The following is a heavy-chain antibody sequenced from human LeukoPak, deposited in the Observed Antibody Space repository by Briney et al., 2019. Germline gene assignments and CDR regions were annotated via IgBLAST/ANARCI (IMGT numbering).Heavy chain of an antibody. CDR3: ARAGIAGTTGGMDV. CDR1: GFTFTIYG. V-gene: IGHV3-33*01. D-gene: IGHD1-7*01. Sequence: GGSLRLSCAASGFTFTIYGMHWVRQAPGKGLEWVAVIWYDGSRKYYVDSVKGRFTISRDNSKNTLYLQMSSLRAEDTAVYYCARAGIAGTTGGMDVWGKGTTVTVSS. CDR2: IWYDGSRK. J-gene: IGHJ6*04.